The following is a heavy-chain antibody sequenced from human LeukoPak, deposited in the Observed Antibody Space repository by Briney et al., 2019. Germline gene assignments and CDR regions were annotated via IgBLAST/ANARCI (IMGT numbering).Heavy chain of an antibody. V-gene: IGHV3-74*01. CDR2: ISSDGSST. D-gene: IGHD3-10*01. CDR3: ARGGVAPACDY. J-gene: IGHJ4*02. Sequence: GGSLRLSCAASGFTFSSYWMHWVRQAPGKGLVWVSRISSDGSSTAHADAVKGRFTISRDNAKNTLYLHLSSLRAEDTAVYFCARGGVAPACDYWGQGILVTVSS. CDR1: GFTFSSYW.